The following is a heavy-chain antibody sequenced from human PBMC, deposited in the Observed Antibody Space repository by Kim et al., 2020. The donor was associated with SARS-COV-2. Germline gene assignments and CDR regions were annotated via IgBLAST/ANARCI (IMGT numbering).Heavy chain of an antibody. CDR3: ARPYYDSSGYLLGPNWFDP. J-gene: IGHJ5*02. CDR2: IYPGDSDT. V-gene: IGHV5-51*01. CDR1: GYSFTSYW. Sequence: GESLKISCKGSGYSFTSYWIGWVRQMPGKGLEWMGIIYPGDSDTRYSPSFQGQVTISADKSISTAYLQWSSLKASDTAMYYCARPYYDSSGYLLGPNWFDPWGQGTLVTVSS. D-gene: IGHD3-22*01.